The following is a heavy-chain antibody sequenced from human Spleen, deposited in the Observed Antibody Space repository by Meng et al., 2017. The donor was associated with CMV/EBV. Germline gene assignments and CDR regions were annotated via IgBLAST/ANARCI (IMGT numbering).Heavy chain of an antibody. V-gene: IGHV3-23*01. D-gene: IGHD5-12*01. CDR3: AKGMKTWWLRLGSGFYGMDV. Sequence: GGSLRLSCAASGFTFTSYAMSWVRQAPGKGLEWVSASSYSGARAYYADSVKGRFTISRDNSKNMVFLQMNSLRAEDTAVYYCAKGMKTWWLRLGSGFYGMDVWGQGTTVTVSS. CDR2: SSYSGARA. CDR1: GFTFTSYA. J-gene: IGHJ6*02.